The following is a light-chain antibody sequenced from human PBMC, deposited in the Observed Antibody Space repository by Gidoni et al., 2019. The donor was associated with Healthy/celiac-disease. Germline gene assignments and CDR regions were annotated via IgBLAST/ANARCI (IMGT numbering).Light chain of an antibody. Sequence: DIQMTQSPSSLSASVGDRVTITCRASQSISSYLNWYQQKPGKAPKLLIYAASSWQSGVPSRFSGSGSGTDFTLTISSLQPEDFATYYCQQSYSTPPATFGQGTRLEIK. J-gene: IGKJ5*01. CDR1: QSISSY. V-gene: IGKV1-39*01. CDR3: QQSYSTPPAT. CDR2: AAS.